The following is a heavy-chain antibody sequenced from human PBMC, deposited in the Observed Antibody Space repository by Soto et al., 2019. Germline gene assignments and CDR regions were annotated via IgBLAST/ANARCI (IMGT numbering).Heavy chain of an antibody. D-gene: IGHD3-9*01. V-gene: IGHV4-39*01. CDR3: ASQPPYYDILTGYLPNWFDP. Sequence: SETLSLTCTVSGGSISSSSYYWGWIRQPPGKGLEWIGSIYYSGSTYYNPSLKSRVTISVDTSKNQFSLKLSSVTAADTAVYYCASQPPYYDILTGYLPNWFDPWGQGTLVTVSS. J-gene: IGHJ5*02. CDR2: IYYSGST. CDR1: GGSISSSSYY.